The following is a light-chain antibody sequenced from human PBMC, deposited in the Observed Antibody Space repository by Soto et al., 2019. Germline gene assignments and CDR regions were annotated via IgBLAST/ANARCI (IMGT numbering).Light chain of an antibody. J-gene: IGKJ4*01. Sequence: DIQMTQSPSSVSASVGDRVTMTCRASQGVGGWLAWYQQKPGKVPKLLIYATSSLHSGVPSRFSGSGSGTDFTLTLSSLEPEDFAVYYCQQHTNWPLTFGGGTKVDIK. CDR3: QQHTNWPLT. V-gene: IGKV1-12*01. CDR2: ATS. CDR1: QGVGGW.